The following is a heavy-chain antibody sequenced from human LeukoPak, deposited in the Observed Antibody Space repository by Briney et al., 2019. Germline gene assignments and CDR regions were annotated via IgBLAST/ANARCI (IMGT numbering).Heavy chain of an antibody. CDR1: GFTFSSYW. V-gene: IGHV3-74*01. CDR2: INSDGSTT. Sequence: GGSLRLSCAASGFTFSSYWMHWVRQAPGKGLVWVSRINSDGSTTSYADSVMGRFTISRGNAKNTLYLQMNSLRAEDTAVYYCATDGSNWHDNWGQGTLVTVSS. J-gene: IGHJ5*02. CDR3: ATDGSNWHDN.